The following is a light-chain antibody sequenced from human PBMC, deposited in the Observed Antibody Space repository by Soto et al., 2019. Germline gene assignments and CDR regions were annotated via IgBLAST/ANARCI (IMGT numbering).Light chain of an antibody. Sequence: DIQMTQSPSSLSSSVGDRFTITFLATQSIRSYLNWYQKKPGKAPKLLICAVSSLQSGVPSRFSGSGSGTDFTLTISSLQPEDFATYFCQQTSTMPVTFGQGTRLEIK. CDR3: QQTSTMPVT. J-gene: IGKJ5*01. CDR2: AVS. V-gene: IGKV1-39*01. CDR1: QSIRSY.